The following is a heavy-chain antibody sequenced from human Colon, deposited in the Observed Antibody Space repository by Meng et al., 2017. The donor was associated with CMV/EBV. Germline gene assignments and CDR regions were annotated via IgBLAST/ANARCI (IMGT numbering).Heavy chain of an antibody. CDR1: GYTFTESY. Sequence: ASVKVSCKTSGYTFTESYMHWVRQAPGQGLEWMGWINPNSGGTNYAQKFQGRVTMTRDTSISSAYMELSRLRSDDTAVYYCAREYCSSTSCYFYSDYWGQGTLVTVSS. J-gene: IGHJ4*02. CDR2: INPNSGGT. V-gene: IGHV1-2*02. CDR3: AREYCSSTSCYFYSDY. D-gene: IGHD2-2*01.